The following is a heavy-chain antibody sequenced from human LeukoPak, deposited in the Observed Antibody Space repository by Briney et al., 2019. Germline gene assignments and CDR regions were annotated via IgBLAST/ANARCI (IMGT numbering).Heavy chain of an antibody. Sequence: PGGSLRLSCADSGFTFSSYAMSWVRQAPGKGLEWVSAISGSGGSTYYADSVKGRFTISRDNSKNTLYLQMNSLRAEDTAVYYCAKYIVVVVAATALDYWGQGTLVTVSS. V-gene: IGHV3-23*01. D-gene: IGHD2-15*01. J-gene: IGHJ4*02. CDR2: ISGSGGST. CDR1: GFTFSSYA. CDR3: AKYIVVVVAATALDY.